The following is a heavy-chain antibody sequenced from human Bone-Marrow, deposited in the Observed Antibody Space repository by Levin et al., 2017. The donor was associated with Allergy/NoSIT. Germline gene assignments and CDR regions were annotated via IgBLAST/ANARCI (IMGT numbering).Heavy chain of an antibody. CDR1: NYSISSGFH. J-gene: IGHJ6*03. V-gene: IGHV4-38-2*02. CDR2: IYHGGDI. Sequence: PGGSLRLSCAVSNYSISSGFHWGWIRQPPGKGLEWIGTIYHGGDIYYNPSLRSRVTISIDTSKNQFSLKVTSMTAADSAVYYCAREYYLDVWGKGTTVTVSS. CDR3: AREYYLDV.